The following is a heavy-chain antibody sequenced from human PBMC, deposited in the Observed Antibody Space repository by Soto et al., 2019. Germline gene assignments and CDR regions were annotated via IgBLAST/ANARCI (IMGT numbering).Heavy chain of an antibody. V-gene: IGHV1-18*01. D-gene: IGHD5-18*01. CDR1: GYTFTSYG. Sequence: GASVKVSCKASGYTFTSYGISWVRQAPGQGLEWMGWISAYNGNTSYAQKLQGRVTMTTDTSTSTAYMELRSLRSDDTAVYYCAREPHSYGYNYYYYYGMDVWGQGTTVTVSS. J-gene: IGHJ6*02. CDR3: AREPHSYGYNYYYYYGMDV. CDR2: ISAYNGNT.